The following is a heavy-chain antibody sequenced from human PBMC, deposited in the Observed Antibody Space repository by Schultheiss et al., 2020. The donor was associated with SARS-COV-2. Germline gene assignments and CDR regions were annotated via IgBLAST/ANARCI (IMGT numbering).Heavy chain of an antibody. D-gene: IGHD3-9*01. Sequence: GGSLRLSCAASGFTVSSNEMSWVRQAPGKGLEWLTLISYDGTKKYYADSVKGRFTISRDNSKSTLYLQMNSLRAEDTALYYCARGGRYFDWLLLASWGQGTQVTVSS. V-gene: IGHV3-30*04. J-gene: IGHJ4*02. CDR1: GFTVSSNE. CDR2: ISYDGTKK. CDR3: ARGGRYFDWLLLAS.